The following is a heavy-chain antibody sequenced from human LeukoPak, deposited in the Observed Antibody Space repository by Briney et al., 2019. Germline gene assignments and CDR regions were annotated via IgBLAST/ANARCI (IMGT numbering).Heavy chain of an antibody. CDR3: ARDYCGGNNLCFADF. Sequence: GGPLRLSCVASGFTFSSYWMHWVRQAPGKGLVWVSRIKSDGSNTSYADSVKGRFTISRDNAKNTLYLQMNSLRAEDTAVYYCARDYCGGNNLCFADFWGQGTLVTVSS. V-gene: IGHV3-74*01. CDR2: IKSDGSNT. CDR1: GFTFSSYW. D-gene: IGHD4-23*01. J-gene: IGHJ4*02.